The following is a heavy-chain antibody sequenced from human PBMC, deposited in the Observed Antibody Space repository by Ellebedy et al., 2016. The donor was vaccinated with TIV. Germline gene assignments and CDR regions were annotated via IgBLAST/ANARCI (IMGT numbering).Heavy chain of an antibody. V-gene: IGHV5-51*01. J-gene: IGHJ4*02. Sequence: GESLKTSCKGSGYSFTSYWIGWVRQMPGKGLEWMGIIYPGDSDTNYSPSFQGHVTISADKSISTAYLQWSSLKASDTAMYYCARHYTIDDYYDSSGYAQHFDYWGQGTLVTVSS. CDR2: IYPGDSDT. CDR1: GYSFTSYW. CDR3: ARHYTIDDYYDSSGYAQHFDY. D-gene: IGHD3-22*01.